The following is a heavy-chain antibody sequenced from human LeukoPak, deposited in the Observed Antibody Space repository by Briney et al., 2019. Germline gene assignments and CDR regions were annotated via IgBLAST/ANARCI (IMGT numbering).Heavy chain of an antibody. CDR2: IYYSGST. D-gene: IGHD3-22*01. CDR1: GGSISSGGYY. Sequence: SETLSLTCTVSGGSISSGGYYWSWIRQPPGKGLEWIGSIYYSGSTYYNPSLKSRVTISVDTSKNQFSLKLSSVTAADTAVYYCARHGGVVVITPFDYWGQGTRVTVSS. V-gene: IGHV4-39*01. J-gene: IGHJ4*02. CDR3: ARHGGVVVITPFDY.